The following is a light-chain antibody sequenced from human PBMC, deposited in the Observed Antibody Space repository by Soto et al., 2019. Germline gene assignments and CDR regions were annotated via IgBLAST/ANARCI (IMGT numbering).Light chain of an antibody. CDR3: QQFSSYPLT. V-gene: IGKV3-20*01. CDR1: QSVSSSY. CDR2: DAS. J-gene: IGKJ4*01. Sequence: EIVLTQSPGTLSLSPGERATLSWAASQSVSSSYLAWYQQKTGQAPRLLIYDASSRATGIPDRFSGGGYGTDFNLTISRLETEDFAVYYCQQFSSYPLTFGGGTKVDIK.